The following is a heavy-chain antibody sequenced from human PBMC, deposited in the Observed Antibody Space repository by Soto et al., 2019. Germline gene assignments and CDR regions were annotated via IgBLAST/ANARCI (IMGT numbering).Heavy chain of an antibody. CDR1: GFTFSSYG. J-gene: IGHJ5*02. CDR3: ARDLGNLIWFDP. V-gene: IGHV3-33*01. Sequence: GGSLRLSCAASGFTFSSYGMHWVRQAPGKGLEWVAVIWYDGSNKYYADSVKGRFTISRDNSKNTLYLQMNSLRAEDTAVYYCARDLGNLIWFDPWGQGTLVTVSS. CDR2: IWYDGSNK. D-gene: IGHD1-1*01.